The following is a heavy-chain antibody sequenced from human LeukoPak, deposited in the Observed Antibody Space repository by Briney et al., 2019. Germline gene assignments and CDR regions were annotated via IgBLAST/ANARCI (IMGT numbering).Heavy chain of an antibody. CDR2: IYTSGST. CDR1: GGSISSNSYY. Sequence: SETLSLTCTVSGGSISSNSYYWGWIRQPPGKGLEWIGRIYTSGSTNYNPSLKSRVIISIDTSKNQFSLNLSSVTAADTAVYYCAREGRGSHSGYWGQGTLVTVSS. CDR3: AREGRGSHSGY. J-gene: IGHJ4*02. D-gene: IGHD3-16*01. V-gene: IGHV4-39*07.